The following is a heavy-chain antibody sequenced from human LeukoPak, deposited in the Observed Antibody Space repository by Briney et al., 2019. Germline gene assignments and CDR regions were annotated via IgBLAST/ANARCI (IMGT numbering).Heavy chain of an antibody. V-gene: IGHV3-48*03. Sequence: GGSLRLSRAASGFSFSSYEMNWVRQAPGKGLEWVSWISTSGSTLNYADSVKGRFTVSRDNARNSLYLQMNSLRAEDTAVYYCARDGPGYSFDYWGQGTLVTVSS. CDR3: ARDGPGYSFDY. D-gene: IGHD5-18*01. CDR1: GFSFSSYE. CDR2: ISTSGSTL. J-gene: IGHJ4*02.